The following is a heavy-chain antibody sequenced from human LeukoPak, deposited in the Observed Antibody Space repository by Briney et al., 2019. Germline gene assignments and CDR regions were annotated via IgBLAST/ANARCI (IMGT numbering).Heavy chain of an antibody. J-gene: IGHJ4*02. CDR3: ARSVGGATTPRFDY. V-gene: IGHV1-69*04. CDR1: GDTFSRYA. D-gene: IGHD1-26*01. CDR2: IIPSLDIP. Sequence: SVKVSCKASGDTFSRYAISWVRQAPGQGLEWMGRIIPSLDIPNYPQKFQGRVTITADKSTSTAYMEVRSLGSEDTAVYYCARSVGGATTPRFDYWGQGTLVTVSS.